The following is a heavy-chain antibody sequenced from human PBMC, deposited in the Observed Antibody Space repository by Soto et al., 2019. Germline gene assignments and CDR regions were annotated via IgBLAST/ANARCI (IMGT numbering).Heavy chain of an antibody. Sequence: GGSLSLYCATSGFTISSYAMSWVRQAPGKGLEWVSAISGSGGSTYYADSVKGRFTISRDNSKNTLYLQMNSLRAEDTAVYYCANRFLGNYYGMDVWGQGTTVTVSS. CDR2: ISGSGGST. V-gene: IGHV3-23*01. D-gene: IGHD3-3*01. CDR1: GFTISSYA. CDR3: ANRFLGNYYGMDV. J-gene: IGHJ6*02.